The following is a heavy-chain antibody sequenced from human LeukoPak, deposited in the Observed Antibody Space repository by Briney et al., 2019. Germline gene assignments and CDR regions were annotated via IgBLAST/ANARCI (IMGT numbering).Heavy chain of an antibody. V-gene: IGHV3-23*01. CDR2: ITGSGGST. D-gene: IGHD3-10*01. CDR1: GFTFSSYA. Sequence: GGSPRLSCAASGFTFSSYAMSWVRQAPGKGLEWVSAITGSGGSTYYADSVKGRFTISRDNSKNTLYLRMNSLRADDTAVYYCAKGTTKGDSGSSSFDYWGQGTLVTVSS. CDR3: AKGTTKGDSGSSSFDY. J-gene: IGHJ4*02.